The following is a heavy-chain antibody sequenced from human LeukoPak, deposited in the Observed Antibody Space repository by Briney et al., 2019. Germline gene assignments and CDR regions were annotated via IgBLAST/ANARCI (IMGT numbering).Heavy chain of an antibody. CDR2: IYASGSA. V-gene: IGHV4-4*07. J-gene: IGHJ5*02. CDR3: ARDGSGTDWLLSAWFDP. Sequence: SETLSLTCTVSGYSISSNFWNWIRQPAGKGLEWIGRIYASGSADYNPSLKSRVTMSVDTSKNQFSLKLSSVTAADTAVYYCARDGSGTDWLLSAWFDPWGQGTLVTVSS. CDR1: GYSISSNF. D-gene: IGHD3-9*01.